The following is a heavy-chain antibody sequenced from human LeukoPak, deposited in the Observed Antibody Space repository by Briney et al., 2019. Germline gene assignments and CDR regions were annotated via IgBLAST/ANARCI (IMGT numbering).Heavy chain of an antibody. J-gene: IGHJ4*02. CDR1: GGSISSSYYY. CDR2: IYSSGST. V-gene: IGHV4-39*07. Sequence: SETLSLTCTVSGGSISSSYYYWGWIRQPPGTGLEWIGSIYSSGSTYYNPSLKSRVTISVDTSKNQFSLKLSSVTAADTAVYYCARLYYDFWSGYKYYFDYWGQGTLVTVSS. CDR3: ARLYYDFWSGYKYYFDY. D-gene: IGHD3-3*01.